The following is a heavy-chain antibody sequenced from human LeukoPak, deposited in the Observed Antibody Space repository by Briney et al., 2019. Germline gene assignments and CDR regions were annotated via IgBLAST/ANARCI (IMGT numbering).Heavy chain of an antibody. D-gene: IGHD1-26*01. Sequence: PGGSLRLSCAASGFTFDDYGMSWVRQAPGKGLEWVSAISGSGGSTYYADSVKGRFTISRDNSKNTLYLQMNSLRAEDTAVYYCAKEVWELLEPNYFDYWGQGTLVTVSS. CDR3: AKEVWELLEPNYFDY. V-gene: IGHV3-23*01. CDR1: GFTFDDYG. CDR2: ISGSGGST. J-gene: IGHJ4*02.